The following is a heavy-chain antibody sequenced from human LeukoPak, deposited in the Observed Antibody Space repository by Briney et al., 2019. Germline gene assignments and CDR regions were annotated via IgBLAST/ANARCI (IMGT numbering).Heavy chain of an antibody. CDR1: GGSFSGYY. Sequence: SETLSLTCAVYGGSFSGYYWSWIRQPPGKGLEWIGEINHSGCTNYNPSLKSRVTISVETSKNRFSLKLTSVTAADTAVYYCARVYGDYEAWFDPWGQGTLVTVSS. J-gene: IGHJ5*02. V-gene: IGHV4-34*01. CDR2: INHSGCT. D-gene: IGHD4-17*01. CDR3: ARVYGDYEAWFDP.